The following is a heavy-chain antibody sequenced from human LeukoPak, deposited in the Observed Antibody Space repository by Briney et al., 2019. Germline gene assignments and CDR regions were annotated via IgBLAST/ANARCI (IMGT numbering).Heavy chain of an antibody. CDR3: ARDWLEDSSSWIYFDY. J-gene: IGHJ4*02. Sequence: ASVKVSCKASGYTFTSYGISWVRQAPGQGLEWMGWISAYNGNTNYAQKLQGRVTMTTDTSTSTAYMELRSLRSDDTAVYYCARDWLEDSSSWIYFDYWGQGTLVTVSS. V-gene: IGHV1-18*01. D-gene: IGHD6-13*01. CDR1: GYTFTSYG. CDR2: ISAYNGNT.